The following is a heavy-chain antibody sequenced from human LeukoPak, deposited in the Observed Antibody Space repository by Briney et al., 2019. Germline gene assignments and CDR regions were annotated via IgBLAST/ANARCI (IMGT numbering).Heavy chain of an antibody. J-gene: IGHJ4*02. Sequence: GGSLRLSCAASGFTFSTYAMNWVRQAPGKGLEWVSAISGSGSSTYDADSVKGRFTISRDNSKNTLYLQMNSLRAEDTAVYYCAKALGGYFDYWGQGTLVTVSS. CDR2: ISGSGSST. D-gene: IGHD1-26*01. CDR1: GFTFSTYA. V-gene: IGHV3-23*01. CDR3: AKALGGYFDY.